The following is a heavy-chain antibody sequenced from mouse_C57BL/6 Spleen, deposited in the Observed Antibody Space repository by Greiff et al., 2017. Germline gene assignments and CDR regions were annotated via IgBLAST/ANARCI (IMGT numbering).Heavy chain of an antibody. CDR2: IDPEDGDT. Sequence: VQLQPSGAELVRPGASVKLSCTASGFNIKDYYMHWVKQRPEQGLEWIGRIDPEDGDTEYAPKFQGKATMTADTSSNTAYLQLSSLTSEDTAVYYCTHYYYGRNAMDYWGQGTSVTVSS. CDR1: GFNIKDYY. CDR3: THYYYGRNAMDY. J-gene: IGHJ4*01. D-gene: IGHD1-1*01. V-gene: IGHV14-1*01.